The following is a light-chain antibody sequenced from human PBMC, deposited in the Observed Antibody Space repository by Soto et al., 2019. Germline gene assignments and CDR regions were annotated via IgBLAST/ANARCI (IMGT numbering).Light chain of an antibody. CDR3: CSYAGSHTNV. CDR1: SSDVGGYNF. Sequence: QSALTQPRSVSGSPGQSVTISCTGTSSDVGGYNFVSWYQQHPGKAPKLMIYDVNKRPSGVPDRFSGSKSGYTASLTISGLQAVDEDDYFCCSYAGSHTNVFGTGTKVTVL. V-gene: IGLV2-11*01. CDR2: DVN. J-gene: IGLJ1*01.